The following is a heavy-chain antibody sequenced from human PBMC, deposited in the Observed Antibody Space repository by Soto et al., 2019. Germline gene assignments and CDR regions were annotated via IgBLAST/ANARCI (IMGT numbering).Heavy chain of an antibody. CDR2: IGTAGDT. J-gene: IGHJ4*01. CDR3: ARGKLFFVYWSGARRDVH. D-gene: IGHD2-15*01. CDR1: GFTFSSYD. V-gene: IGHV3-13*01. Sequence: PGGSLRLSCAASGFTFSSYDMHWVRQATGKGLEWVSAIGTAGDTYYPGSVKGRFTISRENAKNSLYLQMNSLRAEDTAVYYCARGKLFFVYWSGARRDVHCGPGRRVT.